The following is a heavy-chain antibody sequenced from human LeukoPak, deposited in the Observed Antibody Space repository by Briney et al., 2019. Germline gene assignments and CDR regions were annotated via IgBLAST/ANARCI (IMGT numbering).Heavy chain of an antibody. CDR3: ARDRNSAFDI. CDR2: IYTSGST. V-gene: IGHV4-4*07. Sequence: SETLSLTCTVSGGSISSYYWSWIRQPAGKGLEWIGRIYTSGSTNYNPSPKSRVTISVDMSKNQVSLKLSSVTAADTAVYYCARDRNSAFDIWGQGTMVTVSS. CDR1: GGSISSYY. J-gene: IGHJ3*02.